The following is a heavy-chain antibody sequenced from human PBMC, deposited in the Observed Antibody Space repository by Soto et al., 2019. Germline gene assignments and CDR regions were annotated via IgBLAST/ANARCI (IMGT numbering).Heavy chain of an antibody. D-gene: IGHD3-22*01. CDR2: IYYSGST. J-gene: IGHJ4*02. CDR3: ARHLLVALNYYDSSGRDY. CDR1: GGSITSSSYY. V-gene: IGHV4-39*01. Sequence: QLQLQESGPGLVKPSETLSLTCTVSGGSITSSSYYWGWIRQPPGKGLEWIGSIYYSGSTYYSPSLKSRVTISVDTSKNQFSLKLSSVTAADTAVYYCARHLLVALNYYDSSGRDYWGQGTLVTVSS.